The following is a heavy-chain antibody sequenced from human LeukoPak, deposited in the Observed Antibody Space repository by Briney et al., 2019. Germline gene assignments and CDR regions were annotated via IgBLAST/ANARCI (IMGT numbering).Heavy chain of an antibody. Sequence: GESLKISCKGSGYSFTNYWIGWVRQMPGKGLDYMGIIYPGDSDTTYSPSFRGQVIISVDESINTAYLQWSSLKTSDTALYYCARFDHDGSYNYFDYWGQGTLVTVSS. CDR2: IYPGDSDT. D-gene: IGHD3-10*01. V-gene: IGHV5-51*01. CDR3: ARFDHDGSYNYFDY. CDR1: GYSFTNYW. J-gene: IGHJ4*02.